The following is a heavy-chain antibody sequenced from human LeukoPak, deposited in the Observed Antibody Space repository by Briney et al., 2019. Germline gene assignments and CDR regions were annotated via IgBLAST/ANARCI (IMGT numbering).Heavy chain of an antibody. CDR1: RGSISSNSYY. J-gene: IGHJ4*02. CDR3: ARHVDGSGWYDYFDF. V-gene: IGHV4-39*01. CDR2: VHYGGST. D-gene: IGHD6-19*01. Sequence: SETLSLTCTVSRGSISSNSYYWGWIRQPPGKGLEWIGSVHYGGSTYNNPSLKSRVTLSVDTSKNQFSLRLGSVTAADTAVYYCARHVDGSGWYDYFDFWGQGTLVTVSS.